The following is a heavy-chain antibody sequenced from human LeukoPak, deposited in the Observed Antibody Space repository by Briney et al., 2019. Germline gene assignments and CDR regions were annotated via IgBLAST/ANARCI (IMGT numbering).Heavy chain of an antibody. J-gene: IGHJ6*02. V-gene: IGHV3-74*01. CDR2: VNNDGSAT. Sequence: AGGSLRLSCAASGFTFSNSWIHWVRQAPGKGLVWVSHVNNDGSATSYADSVKGRFTISRDNAKNSLYLQMNSLRAEDTALYYCAKDMVRLGPLEDYYYYGMDVWGQGTTVTVSS. D-gene: IGHD3-10*01. CDR1: GFTFSNSW. CDR3: AKDMVRLGPLEDYYYYGMDV.